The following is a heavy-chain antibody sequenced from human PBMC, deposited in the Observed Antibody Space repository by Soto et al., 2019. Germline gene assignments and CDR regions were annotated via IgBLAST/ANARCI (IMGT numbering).Heavy chain of an antibody. Sequence: QVQLQESGPGLVKPSETLSLTCTVSGGSISNHYWSWIRQPPGKGLEWIGYIYYNGNTNYNPSLMSRVTRSVDTSKNQISLRLSSVTAADTAVYYCARANWYSEYWGQGTLVTVSS. J-gene: IGHJ4*02. D-gene: IGHD7-27*01. CDR2: IYYNGNT. CDR3: ARANWYSEY. CDR1: GGSISNHY. V-gene: IGHV4-59*11.